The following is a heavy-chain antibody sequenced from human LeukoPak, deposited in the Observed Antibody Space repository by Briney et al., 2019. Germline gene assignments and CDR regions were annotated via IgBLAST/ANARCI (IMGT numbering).Heavy chain of an antibody. Sequence: ASVRVSCKASGYTFTGYYMHWVRQATGQGLEWMGWMNPNSGNTGYAQKFQGRVTMTRNTSISTAYMELSSLRSEDTAVYYCARDPDGYNHVSGPLDIWGQGTMVTVSS. D-gene: IGHD5-24*01. CDR2: MNPNSGNT. J-gene: IGHJ3*02. CDR1: GYTFTGYY. V-gene: IGHV1-8*02. CDR3: ARDPDGYNHVSGPLDI.